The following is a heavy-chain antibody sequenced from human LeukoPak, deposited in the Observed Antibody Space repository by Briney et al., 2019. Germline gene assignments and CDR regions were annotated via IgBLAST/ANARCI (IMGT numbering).Heavy chain of an antibody. J-gene: IGHJ5*02. V-gene: IGHV1-2*02. CDR2: ISPNSGGT. Sequence: GASVKVSCKASGYTLTDYYMHWVRQAPGQGLEWMGWISPNSGGTNYAQNFQGRVTMTRDTSLSTAYMELSRLSSDDTDLYYCASPNIGTRRRDNWFVPWRQGSLLTV. CDR3: ASPNIGTRRRDNWFVP. D-gene: IGHD6-6*01. CDR1: GYTLTDYY.